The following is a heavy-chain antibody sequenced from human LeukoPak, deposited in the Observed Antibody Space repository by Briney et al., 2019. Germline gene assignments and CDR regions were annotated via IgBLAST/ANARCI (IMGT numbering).Heavy chain of an antibody. CDR1: GGSISSSSYY. D-gene: IGHD3-10*01. V-gene: IGHV4-39*07. J-gene: IGHJ4*02. CDR3: ARTTRYYYGSGSYYL. CDR2: IYYSGST. Sequence: SETLSLTCTVSGGSISSSSYYWGWIRQPPGKGLEWIGSIYYSGSTYYNPSLKSRVTISVDTSKNQFSLKLSSVTAADTAVYYCARTTRYYYGSGSYYLWGQGTLVTVSS.